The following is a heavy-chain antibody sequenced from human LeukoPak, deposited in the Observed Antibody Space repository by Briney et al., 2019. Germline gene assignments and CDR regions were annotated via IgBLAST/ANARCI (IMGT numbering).Heavy chain of an antibody. V-gene: IGHV4-59*01. Sequence: TSETLSLTCTVSGGSISSYYWSWIRQPPGKGLEWIGYIYYSGSTNYNPSLKSRVTISVDTSKNQFSLKLSSVTAADTAVYYCARGGPADLQYPLLDYYYYMDVWGKGTTVTVSS. CDR1: GGSISSYY. CDR3: ARGGPADLQYPLLDYYYYMDV. D-gene: IGHD2-2*01. CDR2: IYYSGST. J-gene: IGHJ6*03.